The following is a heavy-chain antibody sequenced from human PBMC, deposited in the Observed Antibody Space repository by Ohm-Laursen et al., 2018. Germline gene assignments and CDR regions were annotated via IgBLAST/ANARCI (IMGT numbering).Heavy chain of an antibody. CDR2: INHGGSA. CDR3: AKVAVAAHFDY. Sequence: SQTLSLTCAVSGGSISAYYWTWIRQPPGKGLEWIGEINHGGSANYNPSLKSRVTISVDTSKNQFSLKLTSVTAADTAVYYCAKVAVAAHFDYWGQGTLATVSS. CDR1: GGSISAYY. D-gene: IGHD2-15*01. J-gene: IGHJ4*02. V-gene: IGHV4-34*01.